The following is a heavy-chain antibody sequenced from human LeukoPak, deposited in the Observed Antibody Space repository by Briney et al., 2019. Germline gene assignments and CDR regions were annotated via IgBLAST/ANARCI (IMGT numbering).Heavy chain of an antibody. Sequence: ASVKVSCKASGSTFTSYYMHWVRQAPGQGLEWMGIINPSGGSTSYAQKFQGRVTMTRDTSTSTVYMELSSLRSEDTAVYYCARDRVTMIVVPRDAFDIWGQGTMVTVSS. CDR2: INPSGGST. CDR3: ARDRVTMIVVPRDAFDI. CDR1: GSTFTSYY. D-gene: IGHD3-22*01. V-gene: IGHV1-46*01. J-gene: IGHJ3*02.